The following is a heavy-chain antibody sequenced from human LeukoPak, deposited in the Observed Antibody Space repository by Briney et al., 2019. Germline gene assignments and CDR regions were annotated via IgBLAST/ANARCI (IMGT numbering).Heavy chain of an antibody. J-gene: IGHJ6*03. CDR2: INPNSGGT. Sequence: GASVKVSCKASGYTFTSYDINWVRQAPGQGLEWMGWINPNSGGTNYAQKFQGRVTMTRDTSISTAYMELSRLRSDDTAVYYCARDVPPYIAAALPAGYYYYYYMDVWGKGTTVTVSS. CDR3: ARDVPPYIAAALPAGYYYYYYMDV. D-gene: IGHD6-13*01. V-gene: IGHV1-2*02. CDR1: GYTFTSYD.